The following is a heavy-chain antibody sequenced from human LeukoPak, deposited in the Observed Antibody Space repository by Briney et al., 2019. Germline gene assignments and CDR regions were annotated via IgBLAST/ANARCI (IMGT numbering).Heavy chain of an antibody. D-gene: IGHD3-9*01. CDR1: GFTFSSYG. Sequence: GGSLRLSCAASGFTFSSYGMHWVRQAPGKGLEWVAVISYDGSNKYYADSVKGRFTISRDNSKNTLYLQMNSLRAEDTAVYYCAKDHPRHYDILTGRHYYYGMDVWGQGTTVTVSS. J-gene: IGHJ6*02. CDR2: ISYDGSNK. V-gene: IGHV3-30*18. CDR3: AKDHPRHYDILTGRHYYYGMDV.